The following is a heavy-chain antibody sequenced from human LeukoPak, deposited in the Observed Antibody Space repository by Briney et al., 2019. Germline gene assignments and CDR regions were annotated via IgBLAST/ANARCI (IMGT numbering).Heavy chain of an antibody. J-gene: IGHJ4*02. CDR2: ISSSGSTI. D-gene: IGHD3-22*01. V-gene: IGHV3-11*01. CDR1: GFTFSDYY. CDR3: AKRTYLYDSSGYAYFFGY. Sequence: GGSLRLSCAASGFTFSDYYMSWIRQAPGKGLEWVSYISSSGSTIYYADSVKGRFTISRDNAKNSLYLQMNSLRAEDTAVYYCAKRTYLYDSSGYAYFFGYWGQGTLVNVSS.